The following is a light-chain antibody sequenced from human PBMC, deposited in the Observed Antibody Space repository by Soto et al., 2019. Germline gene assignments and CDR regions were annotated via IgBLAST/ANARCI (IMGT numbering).Light chain of an antibody. CDR2: DAS. CDR1: QSVSSY. CDR3: QQYGSSPLT. J-gene: IGKJ4*01. Sequence: EFVLTQSPATLCLSPGERATISCMASQSVSSYLAWYQQKPGQAPRLLIYDASSRATGIPDRFSGSGSGTDFTLTISRLEPEDFAVYYCQQYGSSPLTFGGGTKVDIK. V-gene: IGKV3-20*01.